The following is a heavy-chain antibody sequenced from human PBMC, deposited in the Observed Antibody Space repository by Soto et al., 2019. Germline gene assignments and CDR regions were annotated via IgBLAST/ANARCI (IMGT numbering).Heavy chain of an antibody. J-gene: IGHJ4*02. Sequence: GVSLRLSCVASGFTFSTYSINWVRQAPGKGLEWVSYISTSGGAIYYADSVKGRFTISRDNAKNSVSLQMNSLRDEDTAMYYCARDRDWAFDFWGQGTLVTVSS. CDR3: ARDRDWAFDF. CDR1: GFTFSTYS. CDR2: ISTSGGAI. D-gene: IGHD3-9*01. V-gene: IGHV3-48*02.